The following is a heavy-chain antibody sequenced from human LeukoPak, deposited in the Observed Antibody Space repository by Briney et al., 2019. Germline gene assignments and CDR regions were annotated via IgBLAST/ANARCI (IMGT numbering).Heavy chain of an antibody. V-gene: IGHV3-11*01. D-gene: IGHD6-6*01. CDR2: ISSSGSTI. CDR3: ATLSSSTVGFDY. Sequence: NPGGSLRLSCAASGFTFSDYYMSWIRQAPGKGLEWVSYISSSGSTIYYADSVKGRFTISRDNAKNSLYLQMNSLRAEDTAVYYCATLSSSTVGFDYWGQGTLVTVSS. CDR1: GFTFSDYY. J-gene: IGHJ4*02.